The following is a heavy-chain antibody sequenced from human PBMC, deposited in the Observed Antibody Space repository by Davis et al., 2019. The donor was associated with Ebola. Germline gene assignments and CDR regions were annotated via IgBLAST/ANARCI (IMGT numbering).Heavy chain of an antibody. Sequence: GESLKISCAASGFTFSSYDMHWVRQVTGKGLEWVSAIGTAGDTYYPGSVKGRFTISRENAKSSLFLQMNSLRGEDTAVYYCTSTTPDYWGQGTLVTVSS. CDR1: GFTFSSYD. D-gene: IGHD1-26*01. CDR3: TSTTPDY. J-gene: IGHJ4*02. V-gene: IGHV3-13*01. CDR2: IGTAGDT.